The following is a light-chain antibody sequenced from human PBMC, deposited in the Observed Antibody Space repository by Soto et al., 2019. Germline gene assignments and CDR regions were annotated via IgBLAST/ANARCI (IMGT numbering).Light chain of an antibody. V-gene: IGKV3-15*01. J-gene: IGKJ1*01. CDR2: GAS. CDR1: QSVSSN. Sequence: EILMTQSPATLSVSPGERATLSCRASQSVSSNLAWYQQKPGQAPRLLIYGASTRATGIPVRFSGSGSGTEFSLTISSLQSEDCGRYYCQQYNKWPPWTFGQGTKVEIK. CDR3: QQYNKWPPWT.